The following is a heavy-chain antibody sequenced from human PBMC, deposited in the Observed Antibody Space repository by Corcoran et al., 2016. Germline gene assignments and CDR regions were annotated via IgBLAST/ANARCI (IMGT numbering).Heavy chain of an antibody. CDR1: GGTFSSYA. V-gene: IGHV1-69*01. CDR2: IIPIFGTA. CDR3: ARDRGSSSSDYYYGMDV. D-gene: IGHD6-6*01. J-gene: IGHJ6*02. Sequence: QVQLVQSGAEVKKPGSSVKVSCKASGGTFSSYAISWVRQAPGQGLEWMGGIIPIFGTANYAQKFQGRVTITADESTSTAYMELSSLSSEDTAVYYCARDRGSSSSDYYYGMDVWGQGTTVTVSS.